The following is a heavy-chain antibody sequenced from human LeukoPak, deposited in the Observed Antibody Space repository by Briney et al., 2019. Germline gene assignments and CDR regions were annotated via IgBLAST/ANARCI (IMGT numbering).Heavy chain of an antibody. V-gene: IGHV1-2*02. D-gene: IGHD6-13*01. CDR3: ARDIAPSGSWWFDT. Sequence: ASVKVSCKASGYTFNDYFIHWLRQAPGQGLEWMGWINPNGGETTYPQKFQGRVTMTRGTSINRADMELRWLTSDDTAMYYCARDIAPSGSWWFDTWGQGTPVTVSS. CDR2: INPNGGET. J-gene: IGHJ5*02. CDR1: GYTFNDYF.